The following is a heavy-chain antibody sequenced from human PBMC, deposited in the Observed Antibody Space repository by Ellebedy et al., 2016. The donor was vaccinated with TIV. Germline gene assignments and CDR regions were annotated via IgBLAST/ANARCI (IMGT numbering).Heavy chain of an antibody. CDR2: VCYSGRA. CDR1: GGPIGCNH. CDR3: ARAPLTLLRNTWYPLD. V-gene: IGHV4-59*01. J-gene: IGHJ4*02. D-gene: IGHD6-13*01. Sequence: MPSETLSLTCTVSGGPIGCNHRSSIRPPPGKELEWTGYVCYSGRASYNPSLKSRVTMSVETSKNQFSLKLTSVTAADTAVYYCARAPLTLLRNTWYPLDWGQGTLVTVSS.